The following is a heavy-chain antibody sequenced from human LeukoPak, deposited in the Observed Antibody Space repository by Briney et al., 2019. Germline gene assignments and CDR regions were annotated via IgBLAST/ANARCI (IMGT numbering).Heavy chain of an antibody. CDR1: GFTFSSSW. D-gene: IGHD6-19*01. CDR2: IKLVGSEK. CDR3: ARPIEVSGGY. Sequence: PGRSVRLSCAASGFTFSSSWMDWVRLAAGKGLEWAANIKLVGSEKFYMDSVKVRFTASRDNAKNSLYLQMNSLRAEDTAVYYCARPIEVSGGYWGQGSLVTVSS. J-gene: IGHJ4*02. V-gene: IGHV3-7*05.